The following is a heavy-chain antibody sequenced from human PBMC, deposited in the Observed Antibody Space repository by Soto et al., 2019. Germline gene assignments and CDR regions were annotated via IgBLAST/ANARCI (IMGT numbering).Heavy chain of an antibody. CDR2: IIPILGIA. CDR1: GGTFSSYT. CDR3: ASLMSSGYYYGMDV. Sequence: QVQLVQSGAEVKKPGSSVKVSCKASGGTFSSYTISWVRQAPGQGLEWMGRIIPILGIANYAKKFQGRVTIPADKSTRTAYMGLSSLRSEDTAVYYCASLMSSGYYYGMDVWGQGTTVTVSS. J-gene: IGHJ6*02. V-gene: IGHV1-69*02. D-gene: IGHD3-10*01.